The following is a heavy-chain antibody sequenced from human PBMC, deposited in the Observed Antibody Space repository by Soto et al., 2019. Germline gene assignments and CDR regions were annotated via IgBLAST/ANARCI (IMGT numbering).Heavy chain of an antibody. J-gene: IGHJ3*02. CDR2: ISSSSSYT. D-gene: IGHD3-9*01. V-gene: IGHV3-11*06. CDR3: ASSSPDYDILTGYYKGAFDI. Sequence: GGSLRLSCAASGFTFSDYYMSRIRQAPGKGLEWVSYISSSSSYTNYADSVKGRFTISRDNAKNSLYLQMNSLRAEDTAVYYCASSSPDYDILTGYYKGAFDIWGQGTMVSFSS. CDR1: GFTFSDYY.